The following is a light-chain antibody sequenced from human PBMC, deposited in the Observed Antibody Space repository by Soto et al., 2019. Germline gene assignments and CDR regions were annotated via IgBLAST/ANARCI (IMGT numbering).Light chain of an antibody. J-gene: IGKJ5*01. CDR2: GAS. CDR1: QSVYSN. CDR3: QQYSDWPPIT. Sequence: EMVMTQSPATLSVSPGEGATLSCRASQSVYSNLAWYQQKPGQAPRLLVYGASTRATGVPARFSGSGSGTEFTLTISSLQSEDFAVYYCQQYSDWPPITFGQGTRLEIK. V-gene: IGKV3D-15*01.